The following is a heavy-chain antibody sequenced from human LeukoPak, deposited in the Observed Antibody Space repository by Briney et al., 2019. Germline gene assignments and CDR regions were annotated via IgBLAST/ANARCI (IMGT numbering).Heavy chain of an antibody. Sequence: SETLSITCAVYGGSFSGYYWSWIRQPPGKGLEWIGEINHSGSTNYNPSLKSRVTISVDTSKNQFSLKLSSVTAADTAVYYCARGQGFGSSWYYYWGQGTLVTVSS. V-gene: IGHV4-34*01. CDR3: ARGQGFGSSWYYY. CDR2: INHSGST. CDR1: GGSFSGYY. D-gene: IGHD6-13*01. J-gene: IGHJ4*02.